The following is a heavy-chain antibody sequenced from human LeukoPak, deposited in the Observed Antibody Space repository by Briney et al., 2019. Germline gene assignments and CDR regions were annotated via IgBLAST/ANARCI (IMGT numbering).Heavy chain of an antibody. CDR3: AKDGFERGDDTDYMDV. CDR1: GGSFSGYY. D-gene: IGHD3-22*01. J-gene: IGHJ6*03. V-gene: IGHV4-34*01. Sequence: SETLSPTCAVYGGSFSGYYWSWIRQPPGKGLEWIGEVNHSGSTNYNPSLKSRVTISVDKSKNQFSLNLSSVTAADTAVYYCAKDGFERGDDTDYMDVWGKGTTVTVSS. CDR2: VNHSGST.